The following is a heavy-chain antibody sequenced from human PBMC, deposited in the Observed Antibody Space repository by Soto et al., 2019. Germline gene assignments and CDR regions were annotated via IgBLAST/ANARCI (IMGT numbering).Heavy chain of an antibody. CDR3: ARDHHNSGWYNVGNY. V-gene: IGHV3-30*03. CDR1: GFTFSTYG. D-gene: IGHD6-13*01. J-gene: IGHJ4*02. Sequence: QVQLVESGGGVVQPGRSLRLSCAASGFTFSTYGMHWVRQVPGKGLEWVAVISNDGRNKYYADSVKGRFTISRDDSKNTMYLQMNILRPEDTAVYYCARDHHNSGWYNVGNYWGRGTLVTVSS. CDR2: ISNDGRNK.